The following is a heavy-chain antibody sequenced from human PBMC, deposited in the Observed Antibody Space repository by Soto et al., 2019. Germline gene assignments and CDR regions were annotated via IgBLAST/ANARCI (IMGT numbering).Heavy chain of an antibody. Sequence: PGGSLRLSCAASGFSFSDYYMSWVRQAPGKGLELVANIKQDGSETYYVDSVKGRFTISRDNAKNSLYLQMNSLRAEDTAVYYCARDRYSYYDFWSGSLPYYYYGMDVWGQGTTVTVSS. V-gene: IGHV3-7*01. CDR1: GFSFSDYY. CDR2: IKQDGSET. CDR3: ARDRYSYYDFWSGSLPYYYYGMDV. J-gene: IGHJ6*02. D-gene: IGHD3-3*01.